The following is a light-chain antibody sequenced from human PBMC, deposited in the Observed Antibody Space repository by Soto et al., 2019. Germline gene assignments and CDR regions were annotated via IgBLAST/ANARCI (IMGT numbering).Light chain of an antibody. V-gene: IGKV3-20*01. CDR3: QQYGSSPYT. CDR2: GVS. CDR1: QSVSSSY. J-gene: IGKJ2*01. Sequence: EIVLTQSPGTLSLSPGERATLSCRASQSVSSSYLGWYQQKPGQAPRLLIYGVSSRATGIPDRFSGSGSGTDFTLTISRLEPEDFAMYYGQQYGSSPYTFGQGTKLEIK.